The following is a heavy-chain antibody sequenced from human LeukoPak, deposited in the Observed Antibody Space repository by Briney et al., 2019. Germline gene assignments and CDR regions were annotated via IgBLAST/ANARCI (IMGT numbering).Heavy chain of an antibody. J-gene: IGHJ4*02. Sequence: RASETLSLTCTVSGGSISSYYWSWIRQPPGKGLEWIGYIYYSGSTNYNPSLKSRVAISVDTSKNQFSLKLSSVTAADTAVYYCARRGGLGTATIFDYWGQGTLVTVSS. CDR1: GGSISSYY. D-gene: IGHD4/OR15-4a*01. CDR2: IYYSGST. CDR3: ARRGGLGTATIFDY. V-gene: IGHV4-59*08.